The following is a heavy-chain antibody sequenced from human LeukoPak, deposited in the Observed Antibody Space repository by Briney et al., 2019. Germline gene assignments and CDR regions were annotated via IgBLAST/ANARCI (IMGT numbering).Heavy chain of an antibody. CDR3: AKKSPDYNWFDP. J-gene: IGHJ5*02. CDR1: GFTFSSYG. D-gene: IGHD4/OR15-4a*01. V-gene: IGHV3-30*18. CDR2: ISYDGSNK. Sequence: PGGSLRLSCAASGFTFSSYGMRWVRQAPGKGLEWVAVISYDGSNKYYADSVKGRFTISRDNSKNTLYLQMNSLRAEDTAVYYCAKKSPDYNWFDPWGQGTLVTVSS.